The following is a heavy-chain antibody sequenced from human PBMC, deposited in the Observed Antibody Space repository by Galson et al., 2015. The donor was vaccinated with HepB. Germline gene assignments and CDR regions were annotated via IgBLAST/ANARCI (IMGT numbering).Heavy chain of an antibody. V-gene: IGHV3-30-3*01. J-gene: IGHJ4*02. CDR1: GFTFSSYA. Sequence: SLRLSCAASGFTFSSYAMHWVRQAPGKGLEWVAVISYDGSNKYYADSVKGRFTISRDNSKNTLYLQMNSLRAEDTAVYYCARDRRADHWGQGTLVTVSS. CDR2: ISYDGSNK. CDR3: ARDRRADH.